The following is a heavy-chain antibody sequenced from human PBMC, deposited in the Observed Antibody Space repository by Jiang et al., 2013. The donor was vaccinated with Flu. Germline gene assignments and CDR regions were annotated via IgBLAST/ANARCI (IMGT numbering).Heavy chain of an antibody. CDR1: GGSISSGSYY. Sequence: GSGLVKPSETLSLTCTVSGGSISSGSYYWGWIRQPPGKGLEWIGSIFYSGITSYNPSLKSRVTISIDTSKNQFSLKLSSVAAADTAVYYCAPKSIAAAGHYFDYWGQGTLVTVSS. CDR2: IFYSGIT. J-gene: IGHJ4*02. CDR3: APKSIAAAGHYFDY. V-gene: IGHV4-39*07. D-gene: IGHD6-13*01.